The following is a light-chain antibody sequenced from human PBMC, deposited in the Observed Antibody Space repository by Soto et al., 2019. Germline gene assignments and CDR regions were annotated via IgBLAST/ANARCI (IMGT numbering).Light chain of an antibody. V-gene: IGLV1-40*01. CDR1: GSNIGAGYD. CDR3: CSYAGSSTWV. CDR2: GNS. J-gene: IGLJ3*02. Sequence: QSVLTQPPSVSGAPGQRVTISCTESGSNIGAGYDVQWYQQLPGTAPKLLIYGNSNRPSGVPDRFSGSKSGTSASLAITGLRAEDEADYYCCSYAGSSTWVFGGGTKLTVL.